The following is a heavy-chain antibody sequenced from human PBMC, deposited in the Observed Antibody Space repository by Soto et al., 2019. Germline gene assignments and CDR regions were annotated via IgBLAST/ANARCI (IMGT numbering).Heavy chain of an antibody. CDR2: ISYSGST. V-gene: IGHV4-31*03. Sequence: PSETLSLTCTVSGASLSSGGYYWSWVRQLPGKGLEWIGYISYSGSTNYNPSLQSRVSISVDTSKNQFSLQLSSVTAADTAVYYCARDVLTGFDYWGQGTLVTVSS. J-gene: IGHJ4*02. CDR3: ARDVLTGFDY. CDR1: GASLSSGGYY. D-gene: IGHD3-9*01.